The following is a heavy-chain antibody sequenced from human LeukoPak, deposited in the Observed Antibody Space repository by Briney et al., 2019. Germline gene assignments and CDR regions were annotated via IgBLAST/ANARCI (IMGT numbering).Heavy chain of an antibody. J-gene: IGHJ6*03. D-gene: IGHD5-18*01. CDR1: GFTFGDYA. CDR3: TREGQQRIQLWLYYYYYMDV. CDR2: IRSKAYGGTT. Sequence: GGSLRLSCTASGFTFGDYAMSWFRQAPGKGLEWVGFIRSKAYGGTTEYAASVKGRFTISRDDSKSIAYLQMNSLKTEDTAVYYCTREGQQRIQLWLYYYYYMDVWGKGTTVTVSS. V-gene: IGHV3-49*03.